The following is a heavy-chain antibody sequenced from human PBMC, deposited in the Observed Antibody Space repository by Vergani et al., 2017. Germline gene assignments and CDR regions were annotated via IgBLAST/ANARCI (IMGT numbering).Heavy chain of an antibody. CDR3: ARRSGGYYSGGKEHPLRTAFDV. V-gene: IGHV4-61*02. CDR1: GGSISAGYYF. Sequence: QVQLQASGPGRVKPSQTLSLTCTMSGGSISAGYYFWSWIRQPAGKGLEWLGHISASGNASHSPSLKTRVSMSVDTSKNQFSLTVTSVTAADTAIYFCARRSGGYYSGGKEHPLRTAFDVWGNGTVVTVSS. D-gene: IGHD2-15*01. CDR2: ISASGNA. J-gene: IGHJ3*01.